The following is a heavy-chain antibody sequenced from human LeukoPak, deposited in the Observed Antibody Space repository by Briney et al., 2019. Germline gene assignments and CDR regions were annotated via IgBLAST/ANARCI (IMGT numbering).Heavy chain of an antibody. CDR3: ARMDTLFDY. CDR2: IYPVDSET. D-gene: IGHD5-18*01. V-gene: IGHV5-51*04. J-gene: IGHJ4*02. Sequence: GESLKISCKGSGYSFAGYWIDCVRQMPGKGLEWMGLIYPVDSETRYSPSFQGQVTISADKPISTAYLQWSSLKASDSAMYYCARMDTLFDYWGQGTLVTVSS. CDR1: GYSFAGYW.